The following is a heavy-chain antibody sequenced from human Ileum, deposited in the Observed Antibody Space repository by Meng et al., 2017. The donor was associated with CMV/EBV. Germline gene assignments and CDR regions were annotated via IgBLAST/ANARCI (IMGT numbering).Heavy chain of an antibody. CDR3: ARGPHCSTTGCYRLDP. J-gene: IGHJ5*02. V-gene: IGHV1-18*01. CDR2: ISGYNGNT. CDR1: GYPFSSFG. Sequence: ASVKVSCKASGYPFSSFGINWVRQAPGQGLEWMGWISGYNGNTKYAQKVQGRVTMTIDTSTSTAYMELRSLRSDDTAVYYCARGPHCSTTGCYRLDPWGQGTQVTVSS. D-gene: IGHD2-2*01.